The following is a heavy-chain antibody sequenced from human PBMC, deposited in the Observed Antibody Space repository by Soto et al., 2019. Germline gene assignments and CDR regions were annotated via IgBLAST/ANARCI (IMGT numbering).Heavy chain of an antibody. CDR2: IKSKTDGGTT. CDR1: GFTFSNAW. CDR3: TTDRIVGATIDYYYGMDV. Sequence: GGSLRLSCAASGFTFSNAWMSWVRQAPGKGLEWVGRIKSKTDGGTTDYAAPVKGRFTISRDDSKNTLYLQMNSLKTEDTAVYYCTTDRIVGATIDYYYGMDVWGQGTTVTVSS. V-gene: IGHV3-15*01. D-gene: IGHD1-26*01. J-gene: IGHJ6*02.